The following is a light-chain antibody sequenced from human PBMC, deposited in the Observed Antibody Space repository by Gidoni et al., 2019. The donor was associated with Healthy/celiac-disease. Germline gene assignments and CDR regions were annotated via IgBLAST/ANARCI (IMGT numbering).Light chain of an antibody. CDR2: DAS. Sequence: EIVLTQSPATLSLSPGERATLSCRVSQSVSSYLAWYQQRPGQAPRLLIYDASNRATGIPSRFSGSGSGTAFTLTISRLEPEAFAVYYCQQRSNWPPTFGGGTKLEIK. CDR3: QQRSNWPPT. CDR1: QSVSSY. V-gene: IGKV3-11*01. J-gene: IGKJ4*01.